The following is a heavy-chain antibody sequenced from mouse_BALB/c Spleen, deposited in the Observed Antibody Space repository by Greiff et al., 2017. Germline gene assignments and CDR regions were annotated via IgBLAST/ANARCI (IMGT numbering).Heavy chain of an antibody. V-gene: IGHV14-3*02. CDR1: GFNIKDTY. CDR2: IDPANGNT. J-gene: IGHJ3*01. D-gene: IGHD1-1*01. Sequence: EVQLQQSGAELVKPGASVKLSCTASGFNIKDTYMHWVKQRPEHGLEWIGRIDPANGNTKYDPKFQGKATITADTSSNTAYLQLSSLTSEDTAVYYCALLLRAFAYWGQGTLVTVSA. CDR3: ALLLRAFAY.